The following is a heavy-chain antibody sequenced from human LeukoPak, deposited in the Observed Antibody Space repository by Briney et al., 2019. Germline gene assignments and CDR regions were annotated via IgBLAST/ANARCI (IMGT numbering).Heavy chain of an antibody. CDR1: GFTFSDYY. CDR3: ARGHYGMDV. V-gene: IGHV3-11*06. CDR2: ISSSSG. Sequence: PGGSLRLSCAASGFTFSDYYMSWLRQAPGRGLEWVSNISSSSGYYADSVKGRFTISRDNAKNSLYLQMNSLRAEDTAVYYCARGHYGMDVWGQGTTVTVSS. J-gene: IGHJ6*02.